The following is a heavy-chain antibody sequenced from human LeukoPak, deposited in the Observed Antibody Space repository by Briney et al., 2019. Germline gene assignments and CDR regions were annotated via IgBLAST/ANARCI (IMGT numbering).Heavy chain of an antibody. Sequence: GGSLRLSCAASGSIFSRYWLYWVRQAPGKGLVWVSHINPDGTTTHYGDFVKGRFTISRDNAKKTLFLQMSSLRAEDTALYYCATLTHYDSRSFAFDVWGQGTMVTVSS. CDR1: GSIFSRYW. D-gene: IGHD3-22*01. CDR3: ATLTHYDSRSFAFDV. V-gene: IGHV3-74*01. CDR2: INPDGTTT. J-gene: IGHJ3*01.